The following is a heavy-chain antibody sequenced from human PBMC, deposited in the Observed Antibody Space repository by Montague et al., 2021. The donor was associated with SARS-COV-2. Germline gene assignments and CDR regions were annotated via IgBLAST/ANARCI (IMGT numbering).Heavy chain of an antibody. CDR3: ARTEYNWNDWFDP. V-gene: IGHV4-59*13. J-gene: IGHJ5*02. Sequence: SKTLSLTCSVSGGSISSYYWSWIRQSPGKGLEWIGYIFHSGITDXXPSLKSRVTISVDMSKNQFSLQLNSVTAADSAVYYCARTEYNWNDWFDPWGQGTLVTVSS. D-gene: IGHD1-20*01. CDR1: GGSISSYY. CDR2: IFHSGIT.